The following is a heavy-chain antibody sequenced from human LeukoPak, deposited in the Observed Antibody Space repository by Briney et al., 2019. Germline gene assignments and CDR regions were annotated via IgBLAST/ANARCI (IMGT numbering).Heavy chain of an antibody. D-gene: IGHD4-11*01. CDR1: GYSFTSYW. J-gene: IGHJ4*02. V-gene: IGHV5-10-1*04. CDR3: ASGPGHYSFDY. CDR2: IDPGDSYT. Sequence: GESLKISCKGSGYSFTSYWISWVRQMPGKGLEWMGRIDPGDSYTNYSPSFQGQVTISADKSISTAYLQWSSLKASDTAMYYCASGPGHYSFDYWGQGTLVTVSS.